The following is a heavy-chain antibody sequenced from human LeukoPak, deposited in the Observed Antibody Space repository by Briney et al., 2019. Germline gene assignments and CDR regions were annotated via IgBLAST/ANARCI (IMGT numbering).Heavy chain of an antibody. CDR2: ISGSGGST. V-gene: IGHV3-23*01. D-gene: IGHD3-10*01. CDR3: AKGVDPMVRGVIIDY. CDR1: GLTFSNAW. J-gene: IGHJ4*02. Sequence: PGGSLRLSCVASGLTFSNAWMSWVRQAPGKGLEWVSAISGSGGSTYYADSVKGRFTISRDNSKNTLYLQMNSLRAEDTAVYYCAKGVDPMVRGVIIDYWGQGTLVTVSS.